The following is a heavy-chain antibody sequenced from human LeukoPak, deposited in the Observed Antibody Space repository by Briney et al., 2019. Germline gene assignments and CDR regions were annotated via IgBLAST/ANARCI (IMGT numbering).Heavy chain of an antibody. CDR3: ARDGWPGTY. V-gene: IGHV3-7*01. J-gene: IGHJ4*02. CDR2: IKEDGGEK. Sequence: GGSLRLSCAASGFTFSRYWMSWVHQAPGKGLEWVANIKEDGGEKYYMDSVKGRFTISRDNARNSLYLQMDSLRAEDTAVYYCARDGWPGTYWGQGTLVTVSS. CDR1: GFTFSRYW. D-gene: IGHD1-1*01.